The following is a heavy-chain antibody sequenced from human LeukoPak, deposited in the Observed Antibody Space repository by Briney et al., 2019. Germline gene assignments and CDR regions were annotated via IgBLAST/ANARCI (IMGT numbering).Heavy chain of an antibody. V-gene: IGHV3-66*01. Sequence: GGFLRLSCAASGFTVSSNYMSWVRQAPGKGLEWVSVIYSGGSTYYADSVKGRFTISRDNSKNTLYLQMNSLRAEDTAVYYCAGDPRHYGDYIHWGQGTLVTVSS. CDR3: AGDPRHYGDYIH. CDR1: GFTVSSNY. J-gene: IGHJ4*02. D-gene: IGHD4-17*01. CDR2: IYSGGST.